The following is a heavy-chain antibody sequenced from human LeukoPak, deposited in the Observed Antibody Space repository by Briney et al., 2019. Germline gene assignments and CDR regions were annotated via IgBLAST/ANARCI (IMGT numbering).Heavy chain of an antibody. CDR2: TYYRSKWYT. V-gene: IGHV6-1*01. CDR3: TRDQDGMGV. J-gene: IGHJ6*02. CDR1: GDIVSSTIAA. Sequence: SQTLSLTCVISGDIVSSTIAAWNWIRQSPSRGLEWLGRTYYRSKWYTDYAASVESRLTINPDTTKNQFSLDLNSLTPEDTAVYYCTRDQDGMGVWGQGTSVTVS.